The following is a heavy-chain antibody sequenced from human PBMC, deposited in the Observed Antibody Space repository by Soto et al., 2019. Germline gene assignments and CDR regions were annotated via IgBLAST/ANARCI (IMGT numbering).Heavy chain of an antibody. CDR2: IYYTGDT. CDR1: GDSMTSGGYY. CDR3: ARGAPRPRDVPTYFHF. V-gene: IGHV4-31*03. Sequence: SETLSLTCSVSGDSMTSGGYYWSWVRHHPGKGLEWVGSIYYTGDTYFNPSLKSRITVSMDTSKNEFSLKLTSVTSADTAVYFCARGAPRPRDVPTYFHFSGQGTLVTVSS. J-gene: IGHJ4*02.